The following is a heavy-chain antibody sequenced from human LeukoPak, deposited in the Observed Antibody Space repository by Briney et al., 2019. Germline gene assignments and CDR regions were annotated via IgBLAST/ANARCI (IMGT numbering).Heavy chain of an antibody. CDR2: INHSGST. D-gene: IGHD3-3*01. J-gene: IGHJ4*02. CDR3: AREIRYDFWSGYHYNYYFDY. Sequence: SETLSLTCAVYGGSFSGYYWSWIREPPGRGLEWIGEINHSGSTNYNPSLKSRVTISVDTSKNQFSLKLSSVTAGDTAVYYCAREIRYDFWSGYHYNYYFDYWGQGTLVTVSS. CDR1: GGSFSGYY. V-gene: IGHV4-34*01.